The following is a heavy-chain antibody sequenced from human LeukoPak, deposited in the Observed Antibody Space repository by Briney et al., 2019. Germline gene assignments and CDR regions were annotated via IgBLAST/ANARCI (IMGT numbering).Heavy chain of an antibody. V-gene: IGHV1-46*01. CDR2: INPSGGST. CDR1: GYTFTSYY. J-gene: IGHJ4*02. CDR3: ATDYYDSSGYYYSGGSRMDYFDY. Sequence: ASVTVSCKASGYTFTSYYMHWVRQPPGQGLEWMGIINPSGGSTSYAQKFQGRVTMTRDMSTSTVYMELSSLRSEDTAVYYCATDYYDSSGYYYSGGSRMDYFDYWGQGTLVTVSS. D-gene: IGHD3-22*01.